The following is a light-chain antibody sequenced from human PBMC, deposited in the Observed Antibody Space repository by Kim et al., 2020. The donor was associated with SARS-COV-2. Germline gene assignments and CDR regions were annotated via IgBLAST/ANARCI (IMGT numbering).Light chain of an antibody. CDR3: QSYNRSNVV. CDR2: EDD. CDR1: SCSIDDNY. J-gene: IGLJ2*01. V-gene: IGLV6-57*03. Sequence: GKPVLSACTRGSCSIDDNYVQWYQQRPGGVPTAVIYEDDQRPSGVSDRFSGSIDNSSNSASLTISGLKTEDEADYYCQSYNRSNVVFGGGTQLTVL.